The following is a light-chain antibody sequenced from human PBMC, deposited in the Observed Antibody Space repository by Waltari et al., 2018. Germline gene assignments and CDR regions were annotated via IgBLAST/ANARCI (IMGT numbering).Light chain of an antibody. Sequence: QSVLTQPPSMSGAPGQKVTIPCTGGSSNFGAGYDVHGYQQFPGTAPKLLIFGNNNRASGVPGRFSGSRSGTSASLAIAGVQSEDEAVYYCQSFDSSLSASVFGGGTKLTVL. CDR2: GNN. CDR3: QSFDSSLSASV. CDR1: SSNFGAGYD. V-gene: IGLV1-40*01. J-gene: IGLJ3*02.